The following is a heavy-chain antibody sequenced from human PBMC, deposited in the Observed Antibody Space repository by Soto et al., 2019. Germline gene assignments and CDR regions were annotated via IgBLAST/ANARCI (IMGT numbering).Heavy chain of an antibody. Sequence: RGGSLRLSCAASGFTFSSYAMSWVRQAPGKGLEWASGISGSDSSTHDADSVKGRFTISRDNSKNTLYLQMNSLRAEDTAVYYCAKVEISGWLFDYWGQGTMVTVSS. V-gene: IGHV3-23*01. D-gene: IGHD6-19*01. CDR2: ISGSDSST. CDR3: AKVEISGWLFDY. J-gene: IGHJ4*02. CDR1: GFTFSSYA.